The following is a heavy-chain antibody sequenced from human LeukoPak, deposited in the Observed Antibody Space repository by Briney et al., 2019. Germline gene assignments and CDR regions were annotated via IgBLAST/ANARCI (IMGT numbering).Heavy chain of an antibody. Sequence: PGGSLKLSYAASGFTLSGSAMHWVRQASGKGLEWVGRIRSKANSYATAYAASVKGRFTISRDDSKNTAYLQMNSLKTEDTAVYYCTRRTPCTNGVRPDYWGQGTLVTVSS. J-gene: IGHJ4*02. D-gene: IGHD2-8*01. CDR2: IRSKANSYAT. V-gene: IGHV3-73*01. CDR3: TRRTPCTNGVRPDY. CDR1: GFTLSGSA.